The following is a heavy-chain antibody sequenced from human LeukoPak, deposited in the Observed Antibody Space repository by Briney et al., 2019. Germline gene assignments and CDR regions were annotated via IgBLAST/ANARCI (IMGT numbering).Heavy chain of an antibody. CDR3: ARDQYGEHYHPAEYFQH. J-gene: IGHJ1*01. D-gene: IGHD3-10*01. Sequence: GGSLRLSCAASGFTVSSNYMSWVRQAPGKGLEWVSVIYSGGSTYYADSVKGRFTISRDNSKNTLYLQMNSLRAEDTAVYYCARDQYGEHYHPAEYFQHWGQGTLVTVSS. CDR1: GFTVSSNY. CDR2: IYSGGST. V-gene: IGHV3-53*01.